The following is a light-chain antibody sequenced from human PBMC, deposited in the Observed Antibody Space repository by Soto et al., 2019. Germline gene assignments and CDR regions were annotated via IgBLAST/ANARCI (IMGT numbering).Light chain of an antibody. CDR1: QDINYY. CDR2: AAS. Sequence: DIQMTQSPSSLSASIGDRVTISCRASQDINYYLNWYQMKPGKAPALLIYAASSLQSGVPSRFSGSGSGTDFTLTISSLQPGDFATYYCQQSYGTPQITFGGGTKVEIK. J-gene: IGKJ4*01. CDR3: QQSYGTPQIT. V-gene: IGKV1-39*01.